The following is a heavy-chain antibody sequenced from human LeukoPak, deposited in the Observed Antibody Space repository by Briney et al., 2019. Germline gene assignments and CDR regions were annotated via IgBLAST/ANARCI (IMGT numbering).Heavy chain of an antibody. CDR3: ARRRGNYFDY. V-gene: IGHV5-51*01. CDR1: GYTFTSYW. J-gene: IGHJ4*02. CDR2: IYPGDSDM. Sequence: GESLKISCKGSGYTFTSYWIGRVRQMPGKGLEWMGIIYPGDSDMRHSPSFQGLVTISADKSTSTAYLQSSSLKASDTAMYYCARRRGNYFDYWGQGTLVTVSS.